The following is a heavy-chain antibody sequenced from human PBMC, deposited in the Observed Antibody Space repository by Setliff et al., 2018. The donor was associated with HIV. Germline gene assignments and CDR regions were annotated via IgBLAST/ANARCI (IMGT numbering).Heavy chain of an antibody. D-gene: IGHD2-2*01. CDR2: IRSKAYGGTT. CDR1: GFTFGDYA. V-gene: IGHV3-49*04. CDR3: TAMGVEVVSYYYGMDV. J-gene: IGHJ6*02. Sequence: LGGSLRLSCTASGFTFGDYAMSWVRQAPGKGLEWVGFIRSKAYGGTTEYVASVKDRFTISRDDSKSLACLQMNSLKTEDTAVYYCTAMGVEVVSYYYGMDVWGQGTTVTVSS.